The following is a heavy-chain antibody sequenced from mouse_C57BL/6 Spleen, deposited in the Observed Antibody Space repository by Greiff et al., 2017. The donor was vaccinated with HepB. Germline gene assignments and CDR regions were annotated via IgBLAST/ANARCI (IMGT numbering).Heavy chain of an antibody. Sequence: VQLQQSGPELVKPGASVKISCKASGYTFTDYYMNWVKQSHGKSLEWIGDINPNNGGTSYNQKFKGKATLTVDKSSSTAYMELRSLTSEDSAVYYCARGDYDYPFAYWGQGTLVTVSA. J-gene: IGHJ3*01. D-gene: IGHD2-4*01. CDR1: GYTFTDYY. CDR3: ARGDYDYPFAY. CDR2: INPNNGGT. V-gene: IGHV1-26*01.